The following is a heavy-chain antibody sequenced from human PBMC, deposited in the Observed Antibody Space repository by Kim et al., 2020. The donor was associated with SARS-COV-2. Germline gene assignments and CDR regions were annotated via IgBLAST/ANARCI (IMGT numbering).Heavy chain of an antibody. D-gene: IGHD3-9*01. CDR2: ISGSGGST. Sequence: GGSLRLSCAASGFTFSSYAMSWVRQAPGKGLEWVSAISGSGGSTYYADSVKGRFTISRDNSKNTLYLQMNSLRAEDTAVYYCAKDPHHSHPYYDILTGCDYWGQGTLVTVSS. J-gene: IGHJ4*02. CDR3: AKDPHHSHPYYDILTGCDY. V-gene: IGHV3-23*01. CDR1: GFTFSSYA.